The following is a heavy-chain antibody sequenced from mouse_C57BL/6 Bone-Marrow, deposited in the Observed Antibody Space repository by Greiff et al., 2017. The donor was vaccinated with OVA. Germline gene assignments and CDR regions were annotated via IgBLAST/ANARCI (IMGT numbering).Heavy chain of an antibody. J-gene: IGHJ3*01. CDR2: IDPSDSYT. D-gene: IGHD1-1*01. V-gene: IGHV1-69*01. CDR3: AFYYYGSSYWFAY. CDR1: GYTFTSYW. Sequence: VQLQQPGVELVMPGASVKLSCKASGYTFTSYWMHWVKQRPGQGLEWIGEIDPSDSYTNYNQKFKGKSTLTVDKSSSTAYMQLSSLTSEDSAVYYCAFYYYGSSYWFAYWGQGTLVTVSA.